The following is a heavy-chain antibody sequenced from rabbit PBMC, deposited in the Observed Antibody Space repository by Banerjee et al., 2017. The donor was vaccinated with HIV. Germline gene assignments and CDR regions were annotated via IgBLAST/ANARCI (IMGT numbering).Heavy chain of an antibody. J-gene: IGHJ4*01. CDR3: ARDAGYAGSNL. V-gene: IGHV1S45*01. CDR2: IYIGSGST. Sequence: QEQLVESGGGLVQPGGSLKLSCTASGFSFSSSYWIWWVRQAPGKGLEWIGCIYIGSGSTYLASWAKGRFTISKTSSTTVTLQMTSLTAADTATYFCARDAGYAGSNLWGPGTLVTVS. D-gene: IGHD4-2*01. CDR1: GFSFSSSYW.